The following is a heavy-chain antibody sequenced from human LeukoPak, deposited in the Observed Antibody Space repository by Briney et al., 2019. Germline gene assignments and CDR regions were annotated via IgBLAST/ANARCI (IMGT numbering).Heavy chain of an antibody. Sequence: GGSLRLFCAASGFPFSSYAMSWVRQAPGKGLEWVSAVGGRGGSACYEDSVKGRFTISRDNSKNTLYLQMKSLRAEDTAVYYCAKSPSSGWYGEFDYWGQGTLVTVSS. CDR1: GFPFSSYA. CDR2: VGGRGGSA. D-gene: IGHD6-19*01. J-gene: IGHJ4*02. V-gene: IGHV3-23*01. CDR3: AKSPSSGWYGEFDY.